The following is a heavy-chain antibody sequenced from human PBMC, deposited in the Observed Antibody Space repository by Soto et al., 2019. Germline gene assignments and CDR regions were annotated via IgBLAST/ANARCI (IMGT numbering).Heavy chain of an antibody. V-gene: IGHV4-59*01. CDR2: IYYSVIT. CDR3: ARGFDSEGYGMDV. CDR1: CGSISSYY. D-gene: IGHD3-9*01. Sequence: SETLSLTCTVSCGSISSYYWSWIRQPPGNGLYCIGYIYYSVITSXXPSLKSRXXISVDTSKNHXSLKLXSVTAAYTALXYCARGFDSEGYGMDVWGQGTTVTVSS. J-gene: IGHJ6*02.